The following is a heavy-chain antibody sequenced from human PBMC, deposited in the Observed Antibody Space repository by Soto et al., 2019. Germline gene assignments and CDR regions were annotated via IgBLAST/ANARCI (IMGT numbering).Heavy chain of an antibody. D-gene: IGHD2-2*01. J-gene: IGHJ6*02. CDR2: ISYDGSNK. CDR1: GFTFSSYA. CDR3: ARDHSVGDCSSTSCYDYYYYGMDV. V-gene: IGHV3-30-3*01. Sequence: GGSLRLSCAASGFTFSSYAMHWVRQAPSKGLEWVAVISYDGSNKYYADSVKGRFTISRDNSKNTLYLQMNSLRAEDTAVYYCARDHSVGDCSSTSCYDYYYYGMDVWGQGTTVTVSS.